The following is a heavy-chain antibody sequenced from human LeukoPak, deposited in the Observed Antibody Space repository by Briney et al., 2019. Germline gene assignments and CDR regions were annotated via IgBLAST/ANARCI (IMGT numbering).Heavy chain of an antibody. Sequence: PGRSLRLSCAASGFTVSSYGMHWVCQAPGKGLEWVAVIWYGGSNKYYADSVKGRFTISRDNSKNTVYLQMNSLRADDTAVYYCARSSFGSHRQDGMDVWGQGTTVTVS. CDR3: ARSSFGSHRQDGMDV. CDR2: IWYGGSNK. J-gene: IGHJ6*02. V-gene: IGHV3-33*01. CDR1: GFTVSSYG. D-gene: IGHD1-26*01.